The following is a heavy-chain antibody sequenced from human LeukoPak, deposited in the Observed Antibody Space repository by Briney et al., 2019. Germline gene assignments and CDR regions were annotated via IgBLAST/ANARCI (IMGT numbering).Heavy chain of an antibody. CDR3: ARHGWRRDNWFDP. CDR1: GFTVSSNY. Sequence: GGSLRLSCAASGFTVSSNYMSWVRQAPGKRLEWVSVIYSGGSTYYADSVKGRFTISRDNSKNTLYLQMNSLRAEDTAVYYCARHGWRRDNWFDPWGQGTLVTVSS. V-gene: IGHV3-53*01. J-gene: IGHJ5*02. CDR2: IYSGGST. D-gene: IGHD2-2*03.